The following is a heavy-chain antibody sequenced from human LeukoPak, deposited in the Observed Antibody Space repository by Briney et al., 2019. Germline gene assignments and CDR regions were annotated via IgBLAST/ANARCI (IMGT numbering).Heavy chain of an antibody. V-gene: IGHV4-59*01. CDR3: ARGVVPAAIIRY. CDR2: IYYSGST. CDR1: GGSISSYY. D-gene: IGHD2-2*01. Sequence: SETLSLTCTVSGGSISSYYWSWIRQPPGKGLEWIGYIYYSGSTNYNPSLKSRVTISVDTSKNQFSLKLSSVTAADTAVYYRARGVVPAAIIRYWGQGTLVTVSS. J-gene: IGHJ4*02.